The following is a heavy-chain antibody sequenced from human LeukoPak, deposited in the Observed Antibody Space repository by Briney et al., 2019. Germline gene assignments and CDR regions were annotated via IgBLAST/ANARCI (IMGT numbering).Heavy chain of an antibody. CDR3: ARGLRVGANDY. Sequence: PSETLSLTCAVYGGSFSGYYWSWLRQPPGKGLEWIGEINHSGSTNYNPSLKSRVTISVDTSKNQFSLKLSSVTAADTAVYYCARGLRVGANDYWGQGTLVTVSS. J-gene: IGHJ4*02. V-gene: IGHV4-34*01. CDR1: GGSFSGYY. CDR2: INHSGST. D-gene: IGHD1-26*01.